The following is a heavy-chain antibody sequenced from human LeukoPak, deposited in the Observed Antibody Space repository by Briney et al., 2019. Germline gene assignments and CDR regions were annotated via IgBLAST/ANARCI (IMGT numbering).Heavy chain of an antibody. J-gene: IGHJ6*03. CDR1: GYTFTSYD. CDR2: VNPNSGNT. Sequence: ASVKVSCKASGYTFTSYDINWVRQATGQGLEWMGLVNPNSGNTGYAQKFQGRVTMTRNTSISTVYMELSSLRSEDTAVYYCARAPEWGKANYYYYMDVWGKGTTVTVSS. CDR3: ARAPEWGKANYYYYMDV. V-gene: IGHV1-8*01. D-gene: IGHD1-26*01.